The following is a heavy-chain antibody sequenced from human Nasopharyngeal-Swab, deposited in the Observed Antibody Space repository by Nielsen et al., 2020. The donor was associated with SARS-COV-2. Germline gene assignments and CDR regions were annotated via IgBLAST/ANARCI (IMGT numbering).Heavy chain of an antibody. D-gene: IGHD3-3*01. CDR2: IYSGGSST. CDR1: GFTFSSYA. J-gene: IGHJ4*02. CDR3: AKAKGDLWSGYSTGHYFDH. Sequence: GESLKISCAASGFTFSSYAMSWVRQAPGKGLEWVSVIYSGGSSTYYADSVKGRFTISRDNSKNTLYLQMNSLRAEDTAVYYCAKAKGDLWSGYSTGHYFDHWGQGTHVTVSA. V-gene: IGHV3-23*03.